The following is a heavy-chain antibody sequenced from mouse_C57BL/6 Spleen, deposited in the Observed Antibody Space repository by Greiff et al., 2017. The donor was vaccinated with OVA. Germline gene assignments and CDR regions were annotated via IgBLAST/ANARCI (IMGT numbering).Heavy chain of an antibody. V-gene: IGHV1-42*01. CDR1: GYSFTGYY. CDR3: ASDGATMVTTRGDFDD. CDR2: INPSTGGT. D-gene: IGHD2-2*01. J-gene: IGHJ2*01. Sequence: EVQLQQSGPELVKPGASVKISCKASGYSFTGYYMNWVKQSPEKSLEWIGEINPSTGGTTYNQKFKAKATLTVDKSSSTAYMQLKSLTSEDSAVYYCASDGATMVTTRGDFDDWGQGTTLTVSS.